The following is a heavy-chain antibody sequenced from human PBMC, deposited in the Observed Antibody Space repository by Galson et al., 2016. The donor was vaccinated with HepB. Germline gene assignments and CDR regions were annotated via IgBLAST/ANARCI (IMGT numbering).Heavy chain of an antibody. Sequence: ETLSLTCTVSGDSVSSGGYYWSWIRQPPGKGPEWIGYIYYTGSATYSPSLKSRVTISVDTSKNQFSLKLTSVTTADTAVYHCARVGYYGSGRAYYFDYWGQGILVTVSS. D-gene: IGHD3-10*01. CDR3: ARVGYYGSGRAYYFDY. V-gene: IGHV4-61*08. CDR1: GDSVSSGGYY. J-gene: IGHJ4*02. CDR2: IYYTGSA.